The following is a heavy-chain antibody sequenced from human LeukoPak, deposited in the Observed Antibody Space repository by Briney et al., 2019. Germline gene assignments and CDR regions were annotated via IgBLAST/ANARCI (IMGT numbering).Heavy chain of an antibody. D-gene: IGHD6-19*01. J-gene: IGHJ3*02. CDR3: ARHRPDSSGWLDAFDI. V-gene: IGHV1-18*01. Sequence: GASVKVSCKASGGTFSSYAISWVRQAPGQGLEWIGWISAYNGNTNYAQKLQGRVTMTTDTSTSTAYMELRSLRSDDTAVYYCARHRPDSSGWLDAFDIWGQGTMVTVSS. CDR2: ISAYNGNT. CDR1: GGTFSSYA.